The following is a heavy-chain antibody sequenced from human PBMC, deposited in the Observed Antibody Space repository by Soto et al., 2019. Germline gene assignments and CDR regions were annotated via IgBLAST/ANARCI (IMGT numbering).Heavy chain of an antibody. CDR1: GFTLSDHY. J-gene: IGHJ5*02. CDR3: ARARSGYPIDL. V-gene: IGHV3-72*01. CDR2: IKNKDRAYTR. D-gene: IGHD3-22*01. Sequence: AGGSLRLSCAASGFTLSDHYMDWVRQAPGKGLEWVSRIKNKDRAYTREYAASVEGRFTISRDDSKNSVYLQMNSLKTEDTAMYYCARARSGYPIDLWGQGTLVTVSS.